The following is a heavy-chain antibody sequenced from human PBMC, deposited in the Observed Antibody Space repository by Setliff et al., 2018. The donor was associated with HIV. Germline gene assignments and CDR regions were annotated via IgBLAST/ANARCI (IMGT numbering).Heavy chain of an antibody. CDR3: ATIRAYYYDSSGQEYFQY. CDR2: FDPEDGET. J-gene: IGHJ1*01. D-gene: IGHD3-22*01. V-gene: IGHV1-24*01. Sequence: ASVKVSCKASRGTFSNHSISWVRQAPGKGLEWMGGFDPEDGETVYAQKFQGRVTMTEDTSTDTAYMELSSLRSEDTAMYYCATIRAYYYDSSGQEYFQYWGHGTLVTVSS. CDR1: RGTFSNHS.